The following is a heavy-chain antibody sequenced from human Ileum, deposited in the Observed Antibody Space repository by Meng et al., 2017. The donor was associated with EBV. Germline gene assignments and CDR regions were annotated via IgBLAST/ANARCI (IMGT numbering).Heavy chain of an antibody. CDR3: ATSRIAKFDR. CDR1: GDSVSSDKTA. J-gene: IGHJ5*02. CDR2: TYRRSRWYY. V-gene: IGHV6-1*01. Sequence: QLHLQESGPGVVQPSQSRSLSGVISGDSVSSDKTAWNWIRQSPSRGLEWLGRTYRRSRWYYDYALSVKSRINISPDTSKNQVSLQLNSVTDEDTGIYYCATSRIAKFDRWGQGTLVTASS.